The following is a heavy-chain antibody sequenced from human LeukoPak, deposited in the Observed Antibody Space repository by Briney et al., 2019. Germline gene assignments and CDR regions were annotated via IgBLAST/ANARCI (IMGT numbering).Heavy chain of an antibody. CDR3: ARGRQGDAFDI. J-gene: IGHJ3*02. Sequence: GASVKVSCKASGYTFSSYGISWVRQATGQGLEWMGWMNPNSGNTGYAQKFQGRVTMTRNTSISTAYMELSSLRSEDTAVYYCARGRQGDAFDIWGQGTMVTVSS. CDR1: GYTFSSYG. CDR2: MNPNSGNT. V-gene: IGHV1-8*02.